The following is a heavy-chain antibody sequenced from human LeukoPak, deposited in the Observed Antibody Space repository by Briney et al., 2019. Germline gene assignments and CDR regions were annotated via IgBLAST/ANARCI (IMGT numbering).Heavy chain of an antibody. CDR3: ARGRGGLKFDY. V-gene: IGHV4-34*01. Sequence: SETLSLTCAVSGGSFSGYYWSWVRQPPGKGLEWIGEINHSGSANYNPSLKSRITISVDTSKNQFSLKRSSVTAADTAVYYCARGRGGLKFDYWGQGTLVTVSS. CDR2: INHSGSA. J-gene: IGHJ4*02. CDR1: GGSFSGYY. D-gene: IGHD3-16*01.